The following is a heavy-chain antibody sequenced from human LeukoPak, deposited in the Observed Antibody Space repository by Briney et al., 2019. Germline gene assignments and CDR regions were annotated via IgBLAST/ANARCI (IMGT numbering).Heavy chain of an antibody. Sequence: GGSLRLSCAASGFTFSNAWMSWVRQAPGKGLEWVGRIKSKTDGGTTDYAAPVKGRFTISRDDSKNTLYLQMNSLKIEDTAVYYCTTPYYDSSGYYYVVVDYWGQGTLVTVSS. V-gene: IGHV3-15*01. CDR3: TTPYYDSSGYYYVVVDY. D-gene: IGHD3-22*01. J-gene: IGHJ4*02. CDR2: IKSKTDGGTT. CDR1: GFTFSNAW.